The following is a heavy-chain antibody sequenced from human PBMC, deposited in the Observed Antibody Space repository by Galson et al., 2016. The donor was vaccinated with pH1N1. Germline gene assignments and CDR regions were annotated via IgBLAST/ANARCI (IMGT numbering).Heavy chain of an antibody. CDR2: IYPGDSDT. D-gene: IGHD2/OR15-2a*01. V-gene: IGHV5-51*03. CDR1: GSSFATDW. J-gene: IGHJ6*03. Sequence: QSGAEVKKAGESLKISCQASGSSFATDWIGWVRQTPGKGLEWVGIIYPGDSDTKYSPSFQGQVTMSVDKSISTAYLQWTSLKGSDTAMYYCARLSMDPPYYFYFYMDVWGKGTTVTVSS. CDR3: ARLSMDPPYYFYFYMDV.